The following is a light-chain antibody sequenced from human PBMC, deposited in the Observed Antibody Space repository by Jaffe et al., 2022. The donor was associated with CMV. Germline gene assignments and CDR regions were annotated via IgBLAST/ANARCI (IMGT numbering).Light chain of an antibody. CDR3: QQRNNWSIT. Sequence: EVVLTQSPATLSLSLGERATLSCRASQSISSYLAWYQQKPGQAPRLLVYDASSRATGIPARFSGSGSGTDFTLTISSVEPEDSAVYYCQQRNNWSITFGQGTRLEIK. V-gene: IGKV3-11*01. J-gene: IGKJ5*01. CDR2: DAS. CDR1: QSISSY.